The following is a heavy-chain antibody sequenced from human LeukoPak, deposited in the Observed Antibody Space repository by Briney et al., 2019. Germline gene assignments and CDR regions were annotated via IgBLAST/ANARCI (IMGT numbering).Heavy chain of an antibody. CDR2: ISNSGVNT. Sequence: GGSLRLSCAASGFTFSDYYMSWIRQAPGAGLEWVSYISNSGVNTYYADSVKGRFTISRDNSKNTLYLQMNSLRAEDTAVYYCAKVTYYYDSSGYYYWGQETLVTVSS. CDR1: GFTFSDYY. J-gene: IGHJ4*02. V-gene: IGHV3-11*01. CDR3: AKVTYYYDSSGYYY. D-gene: IGHD3-22*01.